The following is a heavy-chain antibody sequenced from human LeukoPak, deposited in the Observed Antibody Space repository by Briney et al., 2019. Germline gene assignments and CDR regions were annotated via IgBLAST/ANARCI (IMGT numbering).Heavy chain of an antibody. CDR1: GFTFSTYA. V-gene: IGHV4-59*01. CDR2: IYYSGST. CDR3: ARAAKLRFLEYSLDY. Sequence: PGGSLRLSCAASGFTFSTYAMNWIRQPPGKGLEWIGYIYYSGSTNYNPSLKSRVTISVDTSKNQFSLKLSSVTTADTAVYYCARAAKLRFLEYSLDYWGQGTLVTVSS. J-gene: IGHJ4*02. D-gene: IGHD3-3*01.